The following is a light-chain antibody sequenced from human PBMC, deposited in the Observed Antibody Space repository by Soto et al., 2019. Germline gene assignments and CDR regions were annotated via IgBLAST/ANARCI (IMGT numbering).Light chain of an antibody. V-gene: IGKV1-5*03. J-gene: IGKJ4*01. CDR1: QSGSVW. CDR3: QQYNRYSLT. CDR2: KAS. Sequence: DIQMTQSPSTLSASVGDRVTITCLASQSGSVWLSWYQQKPGKAPKLLIYKASSLQTGVPSRLSGSGSETEFTLTISSLQPDDFATYYCQQYNRYSLTFGGGTKVEIK.